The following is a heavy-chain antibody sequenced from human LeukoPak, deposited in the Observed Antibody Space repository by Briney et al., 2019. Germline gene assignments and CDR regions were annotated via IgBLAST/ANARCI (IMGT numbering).Heavy chain of an antibody. CDR2: ISSSGNTI. V-gene: IGHV3-48*04. Sequence: PGGSLRLSCAASGFTFSSYSMNWVRQAPGKGLEWVSYISSSGNTIDYADSVKGRFTISRDNAKNSLYLQMVSLRAEDTAVYYCASLRGYSYGYGDYWGQGTLVTVSS. D-gene: IGHD5-18*01. J-gene: IGHJ4*02. CDR1: GFTFSSYS. CDR3: ASLRGYSYGYGDY.